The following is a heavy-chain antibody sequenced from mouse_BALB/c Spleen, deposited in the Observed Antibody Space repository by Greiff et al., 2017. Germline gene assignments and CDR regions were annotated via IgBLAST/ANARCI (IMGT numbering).Heavy chain of an antibody. CDR1: GFTFSSYA. CDR2: ISSGGST. Sequence: EVMLVESGGGLVKPGGSLKLSCAASGFTFSSYAMSWVRQTPEKRLEWVASISSGGSTYYPDSVKGRFTISSDNARNILYLQMSSLRSEDTAMYYCARVTTATFEYWGQGTTLTVSS. CDR3: ARVTTATFEY. V-gene: IGHV5-6-5*01. J-gene: IGHJ2*01. D-gene: IGHD1-2*01.